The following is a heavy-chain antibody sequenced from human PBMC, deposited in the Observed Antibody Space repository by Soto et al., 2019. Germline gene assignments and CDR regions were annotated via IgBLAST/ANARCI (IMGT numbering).Heavy chain of an antibody. CDR3: ARGSGITGTTGY. D-gene: IGHD1-20*01. J-gene: IGHJ4*02. V-gene: IGHV4-59*01. CDR2: IYYSGST. CDR1: GGSISSYY. Sequence: QVQLQESGPGLVKPSETLSLTCTVSGGSISSYYWSWIRQPPGKRLEWIGYIYYSGSTNYNPSLKSRVTISVDTSKNQFSLKLSSVTAADTAVYYCARGSGITGTTGYWGQGTLVTVSS.